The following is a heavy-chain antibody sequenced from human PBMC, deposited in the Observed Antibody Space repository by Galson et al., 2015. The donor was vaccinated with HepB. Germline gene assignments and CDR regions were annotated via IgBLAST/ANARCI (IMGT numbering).Heavy chain of an antibody. CDR3: ATGRVPAAPGVWFDP. CDR2: IYYSGST. V-gene: IGHV4-61*01. J-gene: IGHJ5*02. CDR1: GGSVSSGRYY. Sequence: SETLSLTCTVSGGSVSSGRYYWSWIRQPPGKGLEWIGYIYYSGSTNYNPSLKSRVTISVDTSKNQFSLKLSSVTAADTAVYYCATGRVPAAPGVWFDPWGQGTLVTVSS. D-gene: IGHD2-2*01.